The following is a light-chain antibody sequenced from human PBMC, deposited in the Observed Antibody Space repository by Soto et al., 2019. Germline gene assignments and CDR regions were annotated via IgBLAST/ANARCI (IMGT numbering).Light chain of an antibody. J-gene: IGLJ1*01. Sequence: QSVLTQPASVSGSPGQSITISCTGTSSDVGGYNYVSWYQQHPGKAPKLMIYDVSNRPSGVSNRFSGSKSGNTAPLTISGLQDEDEADYYCSSYTSSSALVFGTGTKVTVL. V-gene: IGLV2-14*01. CDR3: SSYTSSSALV. CDR1: SSDVGGYNY. CDR2: DVS.